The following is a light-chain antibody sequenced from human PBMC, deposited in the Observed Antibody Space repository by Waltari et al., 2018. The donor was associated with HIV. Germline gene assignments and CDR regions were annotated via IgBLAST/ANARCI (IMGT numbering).Light chain of an antibody. CDR1: ALPTHS. CDR2: EDY. J-gene: IGLJ2*01. Sequence: SQELAQPPSVSVSPGQTARITCSGAALPTHSAYCYQQKSGQPTVLVIHEDYRRPSGVPERFSGSSSGTMATLTISAAQVDDEADYYWFSRDSSGRQGLFGGGTKLTV. V-gene: IGLV3-10*01. CDR3: FSRDSSGRQGL.